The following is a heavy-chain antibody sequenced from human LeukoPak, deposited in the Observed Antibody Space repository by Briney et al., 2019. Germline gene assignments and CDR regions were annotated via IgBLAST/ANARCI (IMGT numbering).Heavy chain of an antibody. V-gene: IGHV3-20*04. J-gene: IGHJ6*02. CDR2: ISWNSKNI. D-gene: IGHD6-19*01. CDR3: ARGNRDSSGFYYYYGMDV. CDR1: GFTFNNNA. Sequence: RPGGSLRPSCAASGFTFNNNAMSWVRQAPGKGLEWVSGISWNSKNIGYAASVKGRFTISRDNGKNSLYLQMNSLRAEDTAFYYCARGNRDSSGFYYYYGMDVWGQGTTVTVSS.